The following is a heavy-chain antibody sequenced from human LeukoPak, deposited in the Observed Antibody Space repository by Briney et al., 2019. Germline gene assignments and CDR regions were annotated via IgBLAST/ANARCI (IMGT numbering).Heavy chain of an antibody. CDR3: ARDDSSGYYYFDY. D-gene: IGHD3-22*01. CDR2: INPNSGGT. CDR1: GFTFSSYA. Sequence: GGSLRLSCAASGFTFSSYAMHWVRQAPGQGLEWMGWINPNSGGTNYAQKFQGRVTMTRDTSISTAYMELSRLRSDDTAVYYCARDDSSGYYYFDYWGQGTLVTVSS. V-gene: IGHV1-2*02. J-gene: IGHJ4*02.